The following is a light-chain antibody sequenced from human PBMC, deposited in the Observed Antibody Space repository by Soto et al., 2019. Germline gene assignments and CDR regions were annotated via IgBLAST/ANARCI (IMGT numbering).Light chain of an antibody. CDR1: QGISTW. V-gene: IGKV1-12*01. J-gene: IGKJ3*01. CDR3: LSADTFPRS. CDR2: AAS. Sequence: DIQMTQSPSSVSASVGDRVTITCRASQGISTWLAWYQHKPGKAPKLLIYAASRLQSGVPSRFSGSGSGADFSLTSSSHRPDDFATYYCLSADTFPRSFGPGTKVEIK.